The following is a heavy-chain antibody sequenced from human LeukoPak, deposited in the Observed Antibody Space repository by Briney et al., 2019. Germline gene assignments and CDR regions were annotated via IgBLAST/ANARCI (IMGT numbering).Heavy chain of an antibody. Sequence: GGSLRLSCAASGFTFSSYAMSWVRQAPGKGLEWVSGISGSGGSTYYADSVKGRFTISRDNSKNTLYLQMNSLTAEDTAVYYCAKDSVPYYYGSGSYPDYWGQGTLVTVSS. D-gene: IGHD3-10*01. V-gene: IGHV3-23*01. CDR3: AKDSVPYYYGSGSYPDY. CDR2: ISGSGGST. J-gene: IGHJ4*02. CDR1: GFTFSSYA.